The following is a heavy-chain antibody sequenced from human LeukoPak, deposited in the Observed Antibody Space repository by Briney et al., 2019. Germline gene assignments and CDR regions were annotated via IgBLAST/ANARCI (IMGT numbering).Heavy chain of an antibody. J-gene: IGHJ6*03. CDR3: AKDGQAYCGGDCSSVYFYYYMDV. CDR1: GFTFSSYW. CDR2: IKQDGGEK. V-gene: IGHV3-7*01. Sequence: GGSLRLSCAASGFTFSSYWMSWVRQAPGKGLEWVANIKQDGGEKYYADSVKGRFTISRDNSKNTLYLQMNSLRPEDTAVYYCAKDGQAYCGGDCSSVYFYYYMDVWGKGTTVTVSS. D-gene: IGHD2-21*02.